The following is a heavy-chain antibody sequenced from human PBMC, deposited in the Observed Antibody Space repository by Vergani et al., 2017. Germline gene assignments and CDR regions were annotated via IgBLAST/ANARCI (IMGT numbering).Heavy chain of an antibody. V-gene: IGHV4-31*03. Sequence: QVQLQESGPGLVKPSQTLYLTCTVSGGSISSGGYYWSWIRQHPGKGLEWIGYIYYSGSTYYNPSLKSRVIISVDTSKNQFSLRLSSVTAADTAVYYCAGNTAMGRLYSYGMDVWGQGTTVTVSS. CDR2: IYYSGST. J-gene: IGHJ6*02. CDR1: GGSISSGGYY. D-gene: IGHD5-18*01. CDR3: AGNTAMGRLYSYGMDV.